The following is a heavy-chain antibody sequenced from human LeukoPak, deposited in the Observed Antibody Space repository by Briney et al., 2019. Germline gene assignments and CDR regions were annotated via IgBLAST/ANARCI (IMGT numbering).Heavy chain of an antibody. CDR3: ARQRGISYGGNADDAFDV. D-gene: IGHD4-23*01. CDR1: SYSINRGYF. CDR2: IYRSGST. V-gene: IGHV4-38-2*01. Sequence: SETLSLTCSVSSYSINRGYFWGWIRQPPGKGLEWIGSIYRSGSTSYNPSLKSRVIVSVDTSKNQFSLNLTSVTAADTAVYYCARQRGISYGGNADDAFDVWGQGTMVTVSS. J-gene: IGHJ3*01.